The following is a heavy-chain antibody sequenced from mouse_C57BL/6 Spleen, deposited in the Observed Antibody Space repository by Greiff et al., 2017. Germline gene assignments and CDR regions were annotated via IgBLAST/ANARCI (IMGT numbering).Heavy chain of an antibody. V-gene: IGHV1-62-2*01. CDR3: ARHEGPYWAMDY. J-gene: IGHJ4*01. CDR1: GYTFTEYT. Sequence: VKLMESGAELVKPGASVKLSCKASGYTFTEYTIHWVKQRSGQGLEWIGWFYPGSGSIKYNEKFKDKATLTADKSSSTVYMELSRLTSEDSAVYFCARHEGPYWAMDYWGQGTSVTVSS. D-gene: IGHD2-10*01. CDR2: FYPGSGSI.